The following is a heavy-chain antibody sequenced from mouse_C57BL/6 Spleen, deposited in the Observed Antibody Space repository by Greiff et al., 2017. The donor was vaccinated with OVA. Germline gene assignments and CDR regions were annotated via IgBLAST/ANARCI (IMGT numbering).Heavy chain of an antibody. V-gene: IGHV5-2*01. J-gene: IGHJ3*01. CDR1: DYDFPSHD. D-gene: IGHD3-2*02. Sequence: EVKLLEPGGGLVQPGESLKLSCESYDYDFPSHDMYWVRQTPEQRLELVAAINSDGGSTYYPDTMERRFIISRDNTKKTLYLQMSSLRSEDAALYYCARKDSSGYVAYWGQGTLVTVSA. CDR3: ARKDSSGYVAY. CDR2: INSDGGST.